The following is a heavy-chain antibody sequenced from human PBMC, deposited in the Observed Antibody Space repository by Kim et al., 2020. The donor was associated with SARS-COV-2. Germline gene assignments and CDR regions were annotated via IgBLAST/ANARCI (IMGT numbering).Heavy chain of an antibody. V-gene: IGHV4-39*01. Sequence: SETLSLTCTVSSGSISSSSYYWAWIRQAPGKGLEWIGSIYSGGSTYYNLSLKSRITISVDTSQSQFFLRLASVTAADTAVYYCARPNGNNYVSFFDYGG. D-gene: IGHD3-16*01. CDR1: SGSISSSSYY. CDR2: IYSGGST. J-gene: IGHJ4*03. CDR3: ARPNGNNYVSFFDY.